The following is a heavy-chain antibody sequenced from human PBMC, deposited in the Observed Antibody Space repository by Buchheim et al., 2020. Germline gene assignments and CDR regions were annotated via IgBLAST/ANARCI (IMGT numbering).Heavy chain of an antibody. V-gene: IGHV4-39*01. Sequence: QLQLQESGPGLVKPSETLSLTCTVSGGSISSSSYYWGWIRQPPGKGLEWIGSIYYSGSTYYNPSLKSRVTISVDTSKNQFSLKLSSVTAADTAVYYCARLFLQKRYQLLFQLRPQGGIDYWGQGTL. CDR3: ARLFLQKRYQLLFQLRPQGGIDY. CDR2: IYYSGST. J-gene: IGHJ4*02. CDR1: GGSISSSSYY. D-gene: IGHD2-2*01.